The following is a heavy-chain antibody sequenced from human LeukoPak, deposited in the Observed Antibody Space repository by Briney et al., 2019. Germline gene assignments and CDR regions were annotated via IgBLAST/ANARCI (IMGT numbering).Heavy chain of an antibody. V-gene: IGHV3-33*01. D-gene: IGHD6-6*01. J-gene: IGHJ4*02. Sequence: GGSLRLSCAASGFTFSSYGMHWVRQAPGKGLEWVAVIWYDGSNKYYADSVKGRFTISRDDSKNTLSLQMNILRADDTGVYYCARGRDEYSSSPHESWGQGTLVTVSS. CDR3: ARGRDEYSSSPHES. CDR1: GFTFSSYG. CDR2: IWYDGSNK.